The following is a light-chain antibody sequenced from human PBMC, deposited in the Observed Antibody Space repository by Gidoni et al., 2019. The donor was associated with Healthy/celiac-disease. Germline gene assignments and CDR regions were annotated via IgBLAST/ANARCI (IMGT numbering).Light chain of an antibody. V-gene: IGKV2D-29*01. CDR2: EVS. CDR1: QSPLHSDGKTY. J-gene: IGKJ4*01. Sequence: DIVMTQTLLSLSVTPGQPLSISCKSSQSPLHSDGKTYLYWYLQKPGQPPQLLIYEVSNRFSRVPNRFSGGGSGTDFTLRISRVEAEGVGVYYYMRSIQLPLTFXEXTKVEIK. CDR3: MRSIQLPLT.